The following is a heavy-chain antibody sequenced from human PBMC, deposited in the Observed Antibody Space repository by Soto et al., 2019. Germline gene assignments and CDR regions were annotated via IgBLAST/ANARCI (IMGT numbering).Heavy chain of an antibody. CDR3: TTGSDF. CDR2: IKSRADGGTT. Sequence: EVQMVQSGGGLVKPGGSLRLSCVESGYDFPNGWMNWVRQAPGKGLEWIGRIKSRADGGTTDYAAPVKGRFTLSRDDSKNTLFLQMNSLKIEDTGVYYCTTGSDFWGQGTLVTVSS. J-gene: IGHJ4*02. CDR1: GYDFPNGW. V-gene: IGHV3-15*01.